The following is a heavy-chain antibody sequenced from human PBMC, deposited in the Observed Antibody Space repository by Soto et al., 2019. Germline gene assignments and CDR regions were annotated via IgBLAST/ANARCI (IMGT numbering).Heavy chain of an antibody. J-gene: IGHJ3*01. D-gene: IGHD3-22*01. CDR3: ARDQLYYNDISGRPLNAFDV. CDR2: ISIGRGTT. CDR1: GFPFISYW. V-gene: IGHV3-48*01. Sequence: PGGSHRLSCAASGFPFISYWLHWVRQAPGRGLEWVSYISIGRGTTYYADSVKGRFTISRDNAKNSLYLQMNSLRAEDTAVYYCARDQLYYNDISGRPLNAFDVWGQGTMVTVSS.